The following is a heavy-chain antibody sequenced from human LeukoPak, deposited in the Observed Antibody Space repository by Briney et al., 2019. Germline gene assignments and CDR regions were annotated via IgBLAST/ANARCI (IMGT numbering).Heavy chain of an antibody. V-gene: IGHV1-46*01. Sequence: ASVKVSCKAFGYSLTNYYVHWVRQAPGQGLEWMGEINPSGGSTSYVQKFQGRITVTRDTYTNTVYMDPSSLRSEDTATYYCARGAPTTRIGAGRFDYWGQGSLLTVAS. CDR3: ARGAPTTRIGAGRFDY. CDR2: INPSGGST. J-gene: IGHJ4*02. D-gene: IGHD5-12*01. CDR1: GYSLTNYY.